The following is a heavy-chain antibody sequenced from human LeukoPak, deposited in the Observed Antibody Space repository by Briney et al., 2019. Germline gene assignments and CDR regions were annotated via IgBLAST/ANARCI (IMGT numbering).Heavy chain of an antibody. D-gene: IGHD6-19*01. V-gene: IGHV4-59*08. CDR2: IYYSGST. Sequence: SETLSLTCTVSGGSISSYYWSWIRQPPGKGLEWIGYIYYSGSTNYNPSLKSRVTISVDTSKNQFSLKLSSVTAADTAVYYCARQYSSGWDFDYWGQGTLVTVSS. CDR3: ARQYSSGWDFDY. CDR1: GGSISSYY. J-gene: IGHJ4*02.